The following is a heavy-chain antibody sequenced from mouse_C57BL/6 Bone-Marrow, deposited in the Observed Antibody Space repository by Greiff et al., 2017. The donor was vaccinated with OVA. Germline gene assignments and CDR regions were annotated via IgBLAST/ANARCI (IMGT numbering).Heavy chain of an antibody. Sequence: EVKVVESGPSLVRPSQTLSLTCTVTGFSINSDCYWICIRQFPGNKLEYIGYTFYSGITYYNPSLESRTYITRDTSKNQFSLKLSSVTTEDTATYYCARRDYLYWYFDVWGTGTTVTVSS. CDR2: TFYSGIT. D-gene: IGHD2-4*01. CDR1: GFSINSDCY. J-gene: IGHJ1*03. CDR3: ARRDYLYWYFDV. V-gene: IGHV3-3*01.